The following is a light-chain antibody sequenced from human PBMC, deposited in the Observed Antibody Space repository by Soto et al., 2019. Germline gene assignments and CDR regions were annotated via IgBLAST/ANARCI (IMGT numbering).Light chain of an antibody. V-gene: IGLV2-8*01. Sequence: QSALTQPASVSGSPGQSIAISCTGTRSDVGAYNYVSWYQQHPGKAPKLMIYEVSKRPSGVPDRLSGFKYGNTASLTVSGLQAEDEADYYCSSYAGNSRYVFGTGTKVTV. CDR3: SSYAGNSRYV. CDR1: RSDVGAYNY. J-gene: IGLJ1*01. CDR2: EVS.